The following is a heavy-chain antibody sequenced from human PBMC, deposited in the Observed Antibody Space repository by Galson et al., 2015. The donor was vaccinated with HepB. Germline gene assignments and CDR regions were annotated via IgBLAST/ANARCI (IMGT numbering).Heavy chain of an antibody. D-gene: IGHD1-26*01. CDR2: SRNKANSYTT. J-gene: IGHJ4*02. CDR3: ARRGESGSRQFDY. V-gene: IGHV3-72*01. Sequence: SLRLSCAASGFTFSDHYMDWVRQASGKGLEWVGRSRNKANSYTTEYAASVKGRFTISRDDSKNSLYLQMNSLKSEDTAVYYCARRGESGSRQFDYWGQGTLVTVSS. CDR1: GFTFSDHY.